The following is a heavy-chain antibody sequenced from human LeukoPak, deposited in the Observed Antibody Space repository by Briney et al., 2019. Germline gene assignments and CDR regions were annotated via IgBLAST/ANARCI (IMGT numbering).Heavy chain of an antibody. CDR2: IYYSGGT. J-gene: IGHJ3*02. Sequence: PSETLSLTCIVSGDSISSSSYYWGWIRQPPGKGLEYIGNIYYSGGTTYNPSLKSRVTISVDTSKIQFSLNLTSVTAADTAVYYCALELVVPAALERLNAFDIWGHGTMVTVSS. CDR3: ALELVVPAALERLNAFDI. V-gene: IGHV4-39*07. D-gene: IGHD2-2*01. CDR1: GDSISSSSYY.